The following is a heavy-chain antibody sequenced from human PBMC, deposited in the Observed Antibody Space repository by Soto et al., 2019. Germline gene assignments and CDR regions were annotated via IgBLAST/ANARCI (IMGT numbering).Heavy chain of an antibody. CDR3: ARLAQGDYFDY. Sequence: GESLKISCAASGFTFSSYSVNWVRQAPGKGLQWVSYISGSSTTIYYADSVTGRFTISRDNAKNSLYLQMNSLRAEDTAVYYCARLAQGDYFDYWGQGTLVTVSS. CDR1: GFTFSSYS. J-gene: IGHJ4*02. V-gene: IGHV3-48*01. CDR2: ISGSSTTI. D-gene: IGHD3-16*01.